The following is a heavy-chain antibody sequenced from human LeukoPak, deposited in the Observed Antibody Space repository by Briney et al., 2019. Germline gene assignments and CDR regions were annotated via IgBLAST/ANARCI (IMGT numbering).Heavy chain of an antibody. CDR3: ARIRRHNYDWYADDS. V-gene: IGHV4-4*07. CDR2: ISFSDGT. CDR1: GASVSGNY. Sequence: SETLSLTCAVSGASVSGNYWSWIRQSAGERLEWIGRISFSDGTNYSPSLKSRVSMSLDASKNQFSLKLTSVTAADTAVYYCARIRRHNYDWYADDSWGQGALVTVSS. D-gene: IGHD3-9*01. J-gene: IGHJ4*02.